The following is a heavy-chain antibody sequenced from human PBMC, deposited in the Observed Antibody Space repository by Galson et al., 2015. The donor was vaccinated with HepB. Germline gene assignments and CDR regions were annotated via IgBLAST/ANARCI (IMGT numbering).Heavy chain of an antibody. CDR1: GFTFSSYG. V-gene: IGHV3-30*02. J-gene: IGHJ4*02. Sequence: SLRLSCAASGFTFSSYGMHWVRQAPGKGLEWVAFIRYDGSNKYYADSVKGRFTISRDNSKNTLYLQMNSLRAEDTAVYYCAKDGSVVVPAATSNLIDYWGQGTLVTVSS. CDR3: AKDGSVVVPAATSNLIDY. D-gene: IGHD2-2*01. CDR2: IRYDGSNK.